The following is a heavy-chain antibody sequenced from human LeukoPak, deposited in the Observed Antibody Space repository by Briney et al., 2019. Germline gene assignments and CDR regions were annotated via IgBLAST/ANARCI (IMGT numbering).Heavy chain of an antibody. V-gene: IGHV4-59*01. CDR1: GVSISSYY. J-gene: IGHJ4*02. CDR2: IYYSGST. Sequence: SETLSLTCTVSGVSISSYYWSWIRQPPGKGLEWIGYIYYSGSTDYNPSLKSRVTISVDTSKNQFSLKLSSVTAADTAVYYCARGAYYYDSSGYYLYWGQGTLVTVSS. D-gene: IGHD3-22*01. CDR3: ARGAYYYDSSGYYLY.